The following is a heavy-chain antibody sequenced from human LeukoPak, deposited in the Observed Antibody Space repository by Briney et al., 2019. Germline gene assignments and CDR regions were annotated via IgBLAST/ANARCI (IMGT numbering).Heavy chain of an antibody. Sequence: SETLSLTCAVYGGSFSGYYWSWIRQPPGKGPEWIGEINHSGSTNYNPSLKSRVTISVDTSKNQFSLKLSSVTAADTAVYYCARGRRHRPDYGDYPRHYGMDVWGQGTTVTVSS. V-gene: IGHV4-34*01. CDR2: INHSGST. D-gene: IGHD4-17*01. CDR1: GGSFSGYY. J-gene: IGHJ6*02. CDR3: ARGRRHRPDYGDYPRHYGMDV.